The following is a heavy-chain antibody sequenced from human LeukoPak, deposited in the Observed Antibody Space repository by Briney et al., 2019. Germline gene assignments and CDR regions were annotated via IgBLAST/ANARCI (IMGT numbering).Heavy chain of an antibody. CDR2: IYHSGST. D-gene: IGHD3-22*01. Sequence: SETLSLTCAVSGGSISSGGYSWSWIRQPPGKGLEWIGYIYHSGSTYYNPSLKSRVTISVDRSKNQFSLKLSSVTAADTAVYYCARGRYYYDSSGYHDYWGQGTLVTVSS. V-gene: IGHV4-30-2*01. CDR3: ARGRYYYDSSGYHDY. CDR1: GGSISSGGYS. J-gene: IGHJ4*02.